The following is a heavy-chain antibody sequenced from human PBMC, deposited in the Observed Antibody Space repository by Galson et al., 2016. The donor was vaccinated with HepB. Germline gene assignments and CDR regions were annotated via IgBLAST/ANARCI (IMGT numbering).Heavy chain of an antibody. CDR3: ARSSSGWYVY. Sequence: GKGLEWIGEINQSGSANYNPSLKSRVTISVDTSTKQFSLKLSSVTAADTAVYYCARSSSGWYVYWGQGTLVTVSS. CDR2: INQSGSA. V-gene: IGHV4-34*01. J-gene: IGHJ4*02. D-gene: IGHD6-19*01.